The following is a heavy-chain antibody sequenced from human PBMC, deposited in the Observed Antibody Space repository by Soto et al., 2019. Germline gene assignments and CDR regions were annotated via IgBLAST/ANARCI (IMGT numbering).Heavy chain of an antibody. CDR2: IYHSGST. V-gene: IGHV4-30-2*01. D-gene: IGHD6-13*01. CDR1: GGSISSGGYS. J-gene: IGHJ6*02. CDR3: RRRSRYGTDV. Sequence: SETLSLTCAVSGGSISSGGYSWSWIRQPPGKGLEWIGYIYHSGSTYYNPSLKSRVTISVDRSKNQFSLKLSSVTAADSGVYYCRRRSRYGTDVWGQGTTVTVSS.